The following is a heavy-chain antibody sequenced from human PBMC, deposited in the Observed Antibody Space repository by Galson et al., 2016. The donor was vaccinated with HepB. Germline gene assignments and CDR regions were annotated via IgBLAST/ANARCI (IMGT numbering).Heavy chain of an antibody. CDR3: ARGRVTVGGAFDI. CDR1: GFTFSSYG. CDR2: IWFDESNR. Sequence: SLRLSCATSGFTFSSYGMHWVRQAPGKGLEWVAVIWFDESNRYHADSVKGRFIISRDNSKNTLFLQMNSLRVEETAVYYCARGRVTVGGAFDIWGQGTMVTVSS. D-gene: IGHD3-16*01. J-gene: IGHJ3*02. V-gene: IGHV3-33*01.